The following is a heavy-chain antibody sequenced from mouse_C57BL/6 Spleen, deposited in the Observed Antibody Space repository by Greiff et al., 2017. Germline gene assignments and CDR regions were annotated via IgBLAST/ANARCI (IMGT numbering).Heavy chain of an antibody. CDR2: IYPGDGDT. Sequence: QVQLQQSGPELVKPGASVKISCKASGYAFSSSWMHWVKQRPGKGLEWIGRIYPGDGDTNYNGKFKGKATLTADKSSSTAYMQLSSLTSEDSAVYFCANSNGGYFDVWGTGTTGTVSS. V-gene: IGHV1-82*01. D-gene: IGHD2-5*01. CDR1: GYAFSSSW. J-gene: IGHJ1*03. CDR3: ANSNGGYFDV.